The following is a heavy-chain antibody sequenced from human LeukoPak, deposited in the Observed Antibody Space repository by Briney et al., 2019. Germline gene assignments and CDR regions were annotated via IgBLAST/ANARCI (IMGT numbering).Heavy chain of an antibody. CDR1: GYTFTGYD. V-gene: IGHV1-2*02. Sequence: ASLKVSCKASGYTFTGYDMRWVRQAPRQGLEWMGWINPNSGGTNYAQKFQGRVTMTRDRSISTVYMELSRLRSDDTAVYYCARDLRRATAILFDYWGQGTLVTVSS. J-gene: IGHJ4*02. D-gene: IGHD2-21*02. CDR2: INPNSGGT. CDR3: ARDLRRATAILFDY.